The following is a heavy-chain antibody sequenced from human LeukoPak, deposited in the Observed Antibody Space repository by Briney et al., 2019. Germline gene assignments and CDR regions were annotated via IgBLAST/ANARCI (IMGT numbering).Heavy chain of an antibody. CDR1: GFTFTSSA. CDR2: IVVGSGNT. CDR3: AADRRSSGWYPAAY. D-gene: IGHD6-19*01. J-gene: IGHJ4*02. Sequence: GASVKVSCKASGFTFTSSAVQCVRQARGQRLEWIGWIVVGSGNTNYAQKFQERVTITRDMSTSTAYMELSSLRSEDTAVYYCAADRRSSGWYPAAYWGQGTLVTVSS. V-gene: IGHV1-58*01.